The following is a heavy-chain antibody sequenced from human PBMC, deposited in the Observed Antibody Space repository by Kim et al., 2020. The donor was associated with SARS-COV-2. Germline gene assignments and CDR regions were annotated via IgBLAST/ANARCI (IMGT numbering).Heavy chain of an antibody. CDR3: TTGGVRRRVAARPASIPCGTDY. D-gene: IGHD6-6*01. CDR1: GFTFSNAW. Sequence: GGSLRLSCAASGFTFSNAWMSWVRQAPGKGLEWVGRIKSKTDGGTTDYAAPVKGRFTISRDDSKNTLYLQMNSLKTEDTAVYYCTTGGVRRRVAARPASIPCGTDYWGQGTLVTVSS. V-gene: IGHV3-15*01. CDR2: IKSKTDGGTT. J-gene: IGHJ4*02.